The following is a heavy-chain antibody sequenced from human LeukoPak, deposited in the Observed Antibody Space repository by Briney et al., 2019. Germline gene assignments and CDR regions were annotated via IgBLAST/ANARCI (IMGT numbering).Heavy chain of an antibody. CDR2: IFHAGST. V-gene: IGHV4-4*02. CDR1: GASISNNNW. CDR3: AVPEGYYSGSGTYH. J-gene: IGHJ1*01. D-gene: IGHD3-10*01. Sequence: PSETLSLTCSVSGASISNNNWWNWMRQPPGKGLEWIGDIFHAGSTNYNPSLKSRVTISLDKSKNQFSLTLTSVTAADTAVYYCAVPEGYYSGSGTYHWGQGILVTVSS.